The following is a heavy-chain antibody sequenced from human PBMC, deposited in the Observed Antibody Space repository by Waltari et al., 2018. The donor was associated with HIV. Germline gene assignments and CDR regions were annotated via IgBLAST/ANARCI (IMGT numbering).Heavy chain of an antibody. J-gene: IGHJ5*02. Sequence: VAESGGALIQPGGSLRLSCVADGFFVNTNYRSWVRQAPGKSLEWVAVHYPGGDTHYADSVKGRFSRSRDNFRNTVFLQLNNLIFDDTALYFCARGVRYLGPWGHGTRVTVSS. D-gene: IGHD3-9*01. CDR2: HYPGGDT. CDR1: GFFVNTNY. CDR3: ARGVRYLGP. V-gene: IGHV3-53*05.